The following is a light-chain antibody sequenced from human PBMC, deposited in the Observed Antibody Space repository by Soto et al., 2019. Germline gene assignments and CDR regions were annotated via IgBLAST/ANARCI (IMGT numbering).Light chain of an antibody. Sequence: EIVMTQSPATLSVSPGERATLSCRASQSVSTNLAWYQQKPGQAPRLLIYGASTRATGIPARFSGSGSGTEFTLTISSLQSVDFAVYYCQQHNNWPPLTFGGGTKVEIK. CDR3: QQHNNWPPLT. CDR1: QSVSTN. J-gene: IGKJ4*01. CDR2: GAS. V-gene: IGKV3-15*01.